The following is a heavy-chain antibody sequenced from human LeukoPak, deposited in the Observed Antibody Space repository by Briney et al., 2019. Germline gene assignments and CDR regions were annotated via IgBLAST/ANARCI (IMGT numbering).Heavy chain of an antibody. CDR3: ARKEIAYYYFDY. CDR1: GYSISSSSW. Sequence: SDTLSLTCAVSGYSISSSSWWGWIRQPPGKGLEWIAYIYHSGTTYYNPSLQSRVTMSVDTSKNQFSPKLSSVTAVDTAVYYCARKEIAYYYFDYWGQGTLVTVSS. CDR2: IYHSGTT. D-gene: IGHD3-16*01. V-gene: IGHV4-28*01. J-gene: IGHJ4*02.